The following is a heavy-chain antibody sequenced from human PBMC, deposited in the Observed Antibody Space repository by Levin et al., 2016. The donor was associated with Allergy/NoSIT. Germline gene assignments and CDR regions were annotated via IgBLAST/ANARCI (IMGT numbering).Heavy chain of an antibody. D-gene: IGHD6-25*01. V-gene: IGHV3-74*01. CDR1: GFTFSNYW. CDR2: IISDGSST. CDR3: ARPRAAGVTGASLSFDS. Sequence: ETLSLTCAASGFTFSNYWMHWVRKAPGKGLVWVSRIISDGSSTSYADSVKGRFTISRDNAKNTLYLQMNSLRAEDTAVYYCARPRAAGVTGASLSFDSWGQGTLVTVSS. J-gene: IGHJ4*02.